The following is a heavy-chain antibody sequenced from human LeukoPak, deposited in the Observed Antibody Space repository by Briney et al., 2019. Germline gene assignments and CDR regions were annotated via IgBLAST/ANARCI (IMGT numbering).Heavy chain of an antibody. CDR3: ARDQGNCSGGSCYNNWFDP. CDR1: GYTFTTYY. CDR2: ITPSGGDT. D-gene: IGHD2-15*01. J-gene: IGHJ5*02. Sequence: ASVKVSCKASGYTFTTYYMHWVRQAPGQGLEWMGLITPSGGDTSYAQKFQGRVTMTRDTSTSTVYMDLSSLSSEDTAMYYCARDQGNCSGGSCYNNWFDPWGQGALVTVSS. V-gene: IGHV1-46*01.